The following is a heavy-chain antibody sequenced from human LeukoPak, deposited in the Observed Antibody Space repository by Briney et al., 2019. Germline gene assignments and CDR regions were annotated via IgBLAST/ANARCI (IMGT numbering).Heavy chain of an antibody. CDR3: AREFWSGYYTQRYGMDV. V-gene: IGHV3-33*01. J-gene: IGHJ6*02. Sequence: GGSLRLYCAASGFTFSSYGMQWVRQAPGKGLEWVAVIWYDGSNKYYADSVKGRFTISRDNSKNTLYLQMNSLRAEDTAVYYCAREFWSGYYTQRYGMDVWGQGTTVTVSS. CDR1: GFTFSSYG. D-gene: IGHD3-3*01. CDR2: IWYDGSNK.